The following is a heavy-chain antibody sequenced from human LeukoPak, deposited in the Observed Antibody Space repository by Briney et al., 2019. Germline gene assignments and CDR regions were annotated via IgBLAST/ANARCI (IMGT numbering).Heavy chain of an antibody. CDR2: IYYSGST. D-gene: IGHD6-13*01. CDR1: GGSISSYY. J-gene: IGHJ6*02. CDR3: ARVGYSSSWYGYYYYGMDV. V-gene: IGHV4-59*01. Sequence: SETLSLTCTVSGGSISSYYWSWVRQPPGKGLEWIGYIYYSGSTNYNPSLKGRVTISVDTSKNQFSLKLSSVTAADTAVYYCARVGYSSSWYGYYYYGMDVWGQGTTVTVSS.